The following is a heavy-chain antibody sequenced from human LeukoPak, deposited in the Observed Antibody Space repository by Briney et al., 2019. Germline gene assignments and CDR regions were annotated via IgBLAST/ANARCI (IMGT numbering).Heavy chain of an antibody. CDR1: GGSFSGYY. D-gene: IGHD6-13*01. V-gene: IGHV4-34*01. CDR2: INHSGST. Sequence: SETLSLTCAVYGGSFSGYYWSWIRQPPGKGLEWIGEINHSGSTNYNPSLKSRVTISVDTSKNQFSLKLSSVTVADTAVYYCARSEQLYFDYWGQETLVTVSS. J-gene: IGHJ4*02. CDR3: ARSEQLYFDY.